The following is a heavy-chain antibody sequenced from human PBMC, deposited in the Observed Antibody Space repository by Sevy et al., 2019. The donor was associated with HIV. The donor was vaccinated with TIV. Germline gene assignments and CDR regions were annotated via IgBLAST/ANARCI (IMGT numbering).Heavy chain of an antibody. D-gene: IGHD6-19*01. CDR3: AKDIGIAVAGRGYYFDY. CDR2: ISYDGSNK. J-gene: IGHJ4*02. V-gene: IGHV3-30*18. Sequence: GGSLRLSCAASGLTFSSYGMHWVRQAPGKGLEWVAVISYDGSNKYYADSVKGRFTISRDNSKNTLYLQMNSLRAEDTAVYYCAKDIGIAVAGRGYYFDYWGQGTLVTVSS. CDR1: GLTFSSYG.